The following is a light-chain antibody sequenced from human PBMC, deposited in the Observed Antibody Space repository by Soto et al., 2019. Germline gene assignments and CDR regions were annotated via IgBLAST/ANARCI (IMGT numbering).Light chain of an antibody. V-gene: IGKV1-27*01. CDR3: QKYNSAPWT. CDR1: QGNSNY. CDR2: AAS. J-gene: IGKJ1*01. Sequence: DIQMTQSPSSLSASVGDRVTITCRASQGNSNYLAWYQQKPGKVPKLLIYAASTLQSGVPSRFSGSGSGTDFTLTISSLQPEDVATYYCQKYNSAPWTFGQGTKVDIK.